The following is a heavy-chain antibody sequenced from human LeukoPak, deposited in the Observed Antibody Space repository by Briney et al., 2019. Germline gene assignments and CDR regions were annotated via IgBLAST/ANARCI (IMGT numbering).Heavy chain of an antibody. CDR2: ISSTDII. CDR3: ARAYDGSGSHYYYYMDV. J-gene: IGHJ6*03. V-gene: IGHV3-48*01. Sequence: GGSLRLSCAASGFTFSSYSMNWVRQAPGKGLEWVSYISSTDIIYYADSVKGRFTISRDTAKNSLSLEMSSLRADDTAVYYCARAYDGSGSHYYYYMDVWGKGTTVTVSS. CDR1: GFTFSSYS. D-gene: IGHD3-22*01.